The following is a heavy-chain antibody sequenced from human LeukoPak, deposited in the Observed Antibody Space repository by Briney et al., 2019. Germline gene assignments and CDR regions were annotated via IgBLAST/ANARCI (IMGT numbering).Heavy chain of an antibody. CDR3: AGGRVTYYDRNFDY. J-gene: IGHJ4*01. CDR1: GGTFSSYG. Sequence: SVKVSCKASGGTFSSYGISWVRQAPGQGLEWMGGITPVFGTGNYAQKFQGRVTITADESTSTVYMELSSLRSEDTAFYYCAGGRVTYYDRNFDYWGHGTLVTVSS. CDR2: ITPVFGTG. D-gene: IGHD1-26*01. V-gene: IGHV1-69*13.